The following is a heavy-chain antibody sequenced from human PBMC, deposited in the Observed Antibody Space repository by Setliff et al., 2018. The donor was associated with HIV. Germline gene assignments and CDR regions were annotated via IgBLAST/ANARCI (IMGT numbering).Heavy chain of an antibody. CDR1: GGSISSYY. Sequence: PSETLSLTCTVSGGSISSYYWSWVRQPPGKGLEWIGSMYYSGSTYYTPSLKSRITISLDTSKNQFSLRMRSVTAADTAVYYCARVFVDTAVLRVLEYYFDSWGRGTLVTVSS. V-gene: IGHV4-39*07. CDR2: MYYSGST. J-gene: IGHJ4*02. CDR3: ARVFVDTAVLRVLEYYFDS. D-gene: IGHD5-18*01.